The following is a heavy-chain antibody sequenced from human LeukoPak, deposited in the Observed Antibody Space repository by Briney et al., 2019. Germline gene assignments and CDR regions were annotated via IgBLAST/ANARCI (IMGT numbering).Heavy chain of an antibody. D-gene: IGHD1-26*01. CDR1: GGSINSSNW. V-gene: IGHV4-4*02. J-gene: IGHJ4*02. CDR2: IYHSGST. CDR3: ARGIVGAAEFNY. Sequence: SGTLSLTCAVSGGSINSSNWWSWVRQPLGKGLEWIGEIYHSGSTKCNPSLKSRVTISVDKSKNQFSLKLNSVTAADTAVYFCARGIVGAAEFNYWGQGTLVTVSS.